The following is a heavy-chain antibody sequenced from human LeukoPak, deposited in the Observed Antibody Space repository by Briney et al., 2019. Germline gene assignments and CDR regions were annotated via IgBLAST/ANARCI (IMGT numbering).Heavy chain of an antibody. CDR1: GYTFNNYG. V-gene: IGHV1-18*01. CDR2: ISAYNGLT. CDR3: ARGPRYAYDSSALVLDS. Sequence: ASVTVSCKASGYTFNNYGVTWVRQAPGQGLEWMGRISAYNGLTNYARNLQDRVTMTTDTSTSTAYMELRRLRPSDTAVYYCARGPRYAYDSSALVLDSWGQGTLVTVSS. D-gene: IGHD3-22*01. J-gene: IGHJ4*02.